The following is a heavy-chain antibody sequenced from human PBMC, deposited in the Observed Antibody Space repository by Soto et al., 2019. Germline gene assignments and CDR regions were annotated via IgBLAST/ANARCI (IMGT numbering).Heavy chain of an antibody. CDR1: GDTFTSYY. J-gene: IGHJ4*02. V-gene: IGHV1-46*01. CDR3: ARGPGGPDGPGDY. Sequence: ASVKVSCKASGDTFTSYYMHWVRQAPGQGLEWMGIINPSGNTKYSQKFQGRVTITRDTSASTAYMELSSLRSEDTAVYYCARGPGGPDGPGDYWGQGTLVTVSS. D-gene: IGHD2-15*01. CDR2: INPSGNT.